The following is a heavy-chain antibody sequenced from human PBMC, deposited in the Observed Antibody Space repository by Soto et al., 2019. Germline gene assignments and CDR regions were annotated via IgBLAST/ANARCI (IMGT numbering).Heavy chain of an antibody. D-gene: IGHD3-16*02. J-gene: IGHJ4*02. V-gene: IGHV3-23*01. CDR1: GFTFSNYA. CDR2: ITGSDGST. CDR3: AKRGSFSPIDY. Sequence: GGSLRLSCAASGFTFSNYAMSWVRQAPGKGLEWVSAITGSDGSTYYADSVKGRFTISRDNSKNTLYLLMNSLRAEDTALYYCAKRGSFSPIDYWGQGTLVTVSS.